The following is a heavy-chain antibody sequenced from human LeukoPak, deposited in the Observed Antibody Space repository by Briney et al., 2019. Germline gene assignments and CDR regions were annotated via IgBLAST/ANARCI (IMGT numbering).Heavy chain of an antibody. D-gene: IGHD3-10*01. Sequence: GGSLRLSCAASGFTFSSYSMSWVRQAPGRGLEGVSSIRSSSDTIFYAESVRGRFTISRDNVKNSLYLQLNSLRVEDTAIYYCARDVMVRNWFDPWGQGTLVTVSS. CDR1: GFTFSSYS. CDR2: IRSSSDTI. CDR3: ARDVMVRNWFDP. J-gene: IGHJ5*02. V-gene: IGHV3-21*06.